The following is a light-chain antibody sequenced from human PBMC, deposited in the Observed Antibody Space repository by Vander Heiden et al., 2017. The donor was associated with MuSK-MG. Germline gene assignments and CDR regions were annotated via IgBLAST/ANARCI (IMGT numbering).Light chain of an antibody. CDR2: DAS. V-gene: IGKV3-11*01. Sequence: EIVWTQSPAPLSLSPGERATLSCRASQSVSSYLAWYQQKPGQAPRLLIYDASDRATGIPGRFRGSGSGTDFTLTISSLEPEDFAVYYCQRRSYWPTTFGQGTRLEIK. J-gene: IGKJ5*01. CDR3: QRRSYWPTT. CDR1: QSVSSY.